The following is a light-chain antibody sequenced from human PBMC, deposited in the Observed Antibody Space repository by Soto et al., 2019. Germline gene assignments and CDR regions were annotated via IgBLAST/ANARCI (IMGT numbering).Light chain of an antibody. V-gene: IGLV2-11*01. CDR1: SSDVGGYKY. Sequence: QSALTQPRSVSVTPGQSVTISCTGTSSDVGGYKYVSWYQQHPGKAPKLMIYDVTKRPSGVPDRFSGSKSGNTASLTISGLQAEDEADYYCCSYAGSYTLVFGGGTKVTVL. J-gene: IGLJ2*01. CDR3: CSYAGSYTLV. CDR2: DVT.